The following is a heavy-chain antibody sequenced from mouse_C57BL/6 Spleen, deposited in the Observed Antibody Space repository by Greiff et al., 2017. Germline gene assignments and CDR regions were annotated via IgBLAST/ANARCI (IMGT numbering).Heavy chain of an antibody. CDR2: IWSDGST. Sequence: VKLMESGPGLVAPSQSLSITCTVSGFSLTSYGVHWVRQPPGKGLEWLVVIWSDGSTTYNAVLQSRLSISKDNSKSQFCLKVNSLQTDDTAMYYGARQEVYYGERYAMDYWGQGTAVTVSS. CDR3: ARQEVYYGERYAMDY. D-gene: IGHD1-1*01. V-gene: IGHV2-6-1*01. CDR1: GFSLTSYG. J-gene: IGHJ4*01.